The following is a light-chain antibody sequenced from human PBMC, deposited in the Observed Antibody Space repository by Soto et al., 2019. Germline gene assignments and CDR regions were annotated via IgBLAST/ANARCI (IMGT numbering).Light chain of an antibody. CDR1: SSDVGGYNY. CDR2: EVS. CDR3: SSYAGSNNPVI. J-gene: IGLJ2*01. Sequence: QSVLTQPPSASGSPGQSVTSSCTGTSSDVGGYNYVSWYQQHPGKAPKFLIFEVSRRPSGVPDRFSGSKSGNTASLTVSGLQVDDEADYYCSSYAGSNNPVIFGGGTKLTVL. V-gene: IGLV2-8*01.